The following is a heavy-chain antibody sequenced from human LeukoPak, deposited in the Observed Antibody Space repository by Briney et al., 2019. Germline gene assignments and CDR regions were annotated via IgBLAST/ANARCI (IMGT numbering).Heavy chain of an antibody. CDR2: IYSDGST. V-gene: IGHV3-66*02. J-gene: IGHJ6*03. Sequence: PGGSLRLSCAASGFTVSSNYMSWVRQAPGKGLEWVSVIYSDGSTYYADSVKGRFTISRDNSKNTLYLQMNSLRAEDTAVYYCARGVDCSSTSCTYYYYYYMDVWGKGTTITVSS. CDR3: ARGVDCSSTSCTYYYYYYMDV. D-gene: IGHD2-2*01. CDR1: GFTVSSNY.